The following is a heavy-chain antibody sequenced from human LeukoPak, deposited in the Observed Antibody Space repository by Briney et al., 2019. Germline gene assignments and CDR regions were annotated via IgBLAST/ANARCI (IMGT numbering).Heavy chain of an antibody. D-gene: IGHD5-18*01. Sequence: GESLQISCKGSGYSFTSYWIGWVRQMPGKGLEWMGIIYPGDSDTRYSPSFQGQVTISADKSISTAYLQWSSLKASDTAMYYCARHNADTAMVTDYYYYYMDVWGKGTTVTISS. J-gene: IGHJ6*03. V-gene: IGHV5-51*01. CDR3: ARHNADTAMVTDYYYYYMDV. CDR2: IYPGDSDT. CDR1: GYSFTSYW.